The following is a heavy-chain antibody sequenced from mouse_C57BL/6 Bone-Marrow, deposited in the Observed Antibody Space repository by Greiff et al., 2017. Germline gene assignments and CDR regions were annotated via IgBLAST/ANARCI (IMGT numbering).Heavy chain of an antibody. Sequence: VQLQQSGPELVKPGASVKISCKASGYSFTGYYMNWVKQSPEKSLEWIGEINPSTGGTTYTQKFKAKATLTVDKSSSTSYMQLKSLTSEDSAVYYCARRLNWGAMDYWGQGTSVTVSS. CDR2: INPSTGGT. D-gene: IGHD4-1*01. J-gene: IGHJ4*01. CDR3: ARRLNWGAMDY. V-gene: IGHV1-42*01. CDR1: GYSFTGYY.